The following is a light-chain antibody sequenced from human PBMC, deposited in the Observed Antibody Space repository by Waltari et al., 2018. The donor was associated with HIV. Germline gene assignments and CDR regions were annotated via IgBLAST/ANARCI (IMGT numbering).Light chain of an antibody. CDR2: RDT. CDR3: QSTDSSGVYWV. Sequence: SYELTQPPSVSVSPGQTARVTCSGDALPKRYAYWYQQRPSQAPVLLIFRDTERPSGIPERFSSSSSGTTVTLTIRAVQAEDEADYYCQSTDSSGVYWVFGGGTTLTVL. J-gene: IGLJ3*02. V-gene: IGLV3-25*03. CDR1: ALPKRY.